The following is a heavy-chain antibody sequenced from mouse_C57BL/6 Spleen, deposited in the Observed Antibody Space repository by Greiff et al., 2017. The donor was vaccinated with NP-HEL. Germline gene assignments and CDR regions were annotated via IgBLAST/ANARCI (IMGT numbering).Heavy chain of an antibody. V-gene: IGHV1-81*01. D-gene: IGHD2-3*01. CDR3: ARSPDGYYPHWYFDV. CDR1: CYPFTSSG. CDR2: IYPRSGNT. Sequence: QVQLPQSGAELARPGASVQLSCKASCYPFTSSGIRWGKQRTGQGLELIGEIYPRSGNTYYNEKFKGKATLTADKSSSTAYMELRSLTSEDSAVYFCARSPDGYYPHWYFDVWGTGTTVTVSS. J-gene: IGHJ1*03.